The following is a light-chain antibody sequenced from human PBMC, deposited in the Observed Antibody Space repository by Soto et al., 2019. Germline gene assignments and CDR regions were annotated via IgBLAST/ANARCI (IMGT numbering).Light chain of an antibody. J-gene: IGKJ1*01. V-gene: IGKV1-9*01. CDR2: AAS. Sequence: IQCTQFTSSMSAALGDRATITCRASQGISSYLAWYQQKPGKSAKLLIYAASTLQSGVPSRFSGSGSGTDFTLTISSLQPEDFATYYCQQLNSYPRTFGQGTKVDIK. CDR1: QGISSY. CDR3: QQLNSYPRT.